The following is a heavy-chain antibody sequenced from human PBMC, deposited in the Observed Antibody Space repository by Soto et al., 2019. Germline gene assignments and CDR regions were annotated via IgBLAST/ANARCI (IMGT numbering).Heavy chain of an antibody. CDR2: IVVGSGNT. D-gene: IGHD2-15*01. J-gene: IGHJ4*02. V-gene: IGHV1-58*01. CDR3: ARGYCSGGSCYQRSPYYFDY. Sequence: SVKVSCKASGFTFTSSAVQWVRQARGQRLEWIGWIVVGSGNTNYAQKFQERVTITRDMSTSTAYMELSSLRSEDTAVYYCARGYCSGGSCYQRSPYYFDYWGQGTLVTVSS. CDR1: GFTFTSSA.